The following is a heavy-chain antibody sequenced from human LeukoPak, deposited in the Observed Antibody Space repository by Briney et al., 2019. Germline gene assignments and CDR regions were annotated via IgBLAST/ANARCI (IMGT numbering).Heavy chain of an antibody. J-gene: IGHJ4*02. CDR1: GGSFSGNY. Sequence: SETLSLTCAVYGGSFSGNYWSWIPQPPGKGLEWFGEINHRGSTNYKPSLKSRITTSLDTTKKQFCLKLSSVAAADTAVYYCARGWGYSRMADYWGQGTLVTVSS. CDR3: ARGWGYSRMADY. D-gene: IGHD4-11*01. V-gene: IGHV4-34*01. CDR2: INHRGST.